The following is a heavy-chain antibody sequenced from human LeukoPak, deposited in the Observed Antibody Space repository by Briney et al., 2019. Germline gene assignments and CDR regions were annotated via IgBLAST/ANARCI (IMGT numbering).Heavy chain of an antibody. J-gene: IGHJ4*02. CDR2: INHSGST. CDR1: GGSFSGYY. D-gene: IGHD2-2*01. Sequence: PSETLSLTCAVYGGSFSGYYWSWIRQPPGKGLEWIGEINHSGSTNYNPSLKSRVTISVDTSKNQLSLKLSSVTAADTAVYYCASGYCSSTSCLYYFDYWGQGTLVTVSS. CDR3: ASGYCSSTSCLYYFDY. V-gene: IGHV4-34*01.